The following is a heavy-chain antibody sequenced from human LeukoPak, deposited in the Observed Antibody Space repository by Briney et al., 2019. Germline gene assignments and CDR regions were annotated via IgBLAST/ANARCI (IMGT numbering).Heavy chain of an antibody. Sequence: AGGSLRLSCAASGFTFSSYEMNWVRQAPGKGLEWVPYISSSGSTIYYADSVKGRFTISRDNAKNSLYLQMNSLRAEDTAVYYCAELGITMIGGVXGKGTXVTISS. CDR2: ISSSGSTI. CDR1: GFTFSSYE. J-gene: IGHJ6*03. CDR3: AELGITMIGGV. D-gene: IGHD3-10*02. V-gene: IGHV3-48*03.